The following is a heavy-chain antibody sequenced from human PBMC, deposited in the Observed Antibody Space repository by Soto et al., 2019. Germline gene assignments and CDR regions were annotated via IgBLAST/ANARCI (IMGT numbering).Heavy chain of an antibody. J-gene: IGHJ6*02. V-gene: IGHV3-21*01. D-gene: IGHD3-10*01. CDR2: ICSSSSYI. CDR3: ARDLMSPLAGGNYYYYGMDV. Sequence: EVQLVESGGGLVKPGGSLRLSFAASGFTFRSYSMNWGPQAPGKGLEWVLSICSSSSYIYYADSVKGRFTISRDNAKNSLYLQMNSLRAEDTAVYYCARDLMSPLAGGNYYYYGMDVWGQGTTVTVSS. CDR1: GFTFRSYS.